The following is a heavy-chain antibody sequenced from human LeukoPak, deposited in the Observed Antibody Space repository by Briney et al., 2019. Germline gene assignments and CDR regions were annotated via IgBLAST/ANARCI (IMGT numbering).Heavy chain of an antibody. CDR1: GGSISSYY. J-gene: IGHJ3*01. Sequence: SETLSLTCTVSGGSISSYYWSWIRQPPGKGLEWIGYIYYSGSTNYNPSLKSRVTVSVDTSKNQFSLKLSSVTAADTAMYYCAGDVMSTALDAFDVWGQGTMVTVSS. CDR2: IYYSGST. D-gene: IGHD1-1*01. V-gene: IGHV4-59*01. CDR3: AGDVMSTALDAFDV.